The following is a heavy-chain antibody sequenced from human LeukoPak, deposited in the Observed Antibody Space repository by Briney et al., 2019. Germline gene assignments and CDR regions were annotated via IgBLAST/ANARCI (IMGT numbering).Heavy chain of an antibody. J-gene: IGHJ4*02. CDR1: GFTFTSSA. CDR2: IVVGSGNT. CDR3: AAASPYYYDSSGYATDY. Sequence: ASVKVSCKASGFTFTSSAVQWVRQARGQRLEWIGWIVVGSGNTNYAQKFQERVTITRDMSTSTVYMELSSLRSEDTAVYYCAAASPYYYDSSGYATDYWGQGTLVTVSS. D-gene: IGHD3-22*01. V-gene: IGHV1-58*01.